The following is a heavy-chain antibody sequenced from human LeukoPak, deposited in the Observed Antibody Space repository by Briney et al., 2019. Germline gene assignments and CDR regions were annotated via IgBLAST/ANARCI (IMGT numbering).Heavy chain of an antibody. CDR3: AKPHTAMVY. D-gene: IGHD5-18*01. Sequence: GGSLRLSCAASGFIFSVYRMNWVRQAPGKGLEWLSYISSGSSIIYYADSVKGRFTVSRDDAKNSLFLQLNSLRVEDTAVYYCAKPHTAMVYWGQGTLVTVSS. CDR2: ISSGSSII. CDR1: GFIFSVYR. J-gene: IGHJ4*02. V-gene: IGHV3-48*01.